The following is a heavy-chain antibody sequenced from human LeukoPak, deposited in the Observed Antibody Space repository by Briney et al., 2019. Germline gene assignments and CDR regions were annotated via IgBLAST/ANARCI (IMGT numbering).Heavy chain of an antibody. J-gene: IGHJ4*02. CDR3: ARDPRGVVTAILDY. V-gene: IGHV3-7*01. CDR1: GFTFSTFF. CDR2: INKDGTER. D-gene: IGHD2-21*02. Sequence: PGESLRLSCAASGFTFSTFFMIWVRLAPGKRLEWVANINKDGTERYYADSVKGRFTISRDNSKNTLYLQMNSLRAEDTAVYYCARDPRGVVTAILDYWGQGTLVTVSS.